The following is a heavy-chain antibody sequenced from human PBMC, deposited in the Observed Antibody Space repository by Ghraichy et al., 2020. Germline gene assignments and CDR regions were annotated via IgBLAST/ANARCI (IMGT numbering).Heavy chain of an antibody. CDR3: ARSHYYDSSGYPYYYYYYMDV. D-gene: IGHD3-22*01. Sequence: GGSLRLSCAASGFTFSSYSMNWVRQAPGKGLEWVSYINSGSTTIYYADSVKGRFTISRDNAKNSLFLQMNSLRDEDTAVYYCARSHYYDSSGYPYYYYYYMDVWGQGTTVTVSS. J-gene: IGHJ6*02. CDR2: INSGSTTI. V-gene: IGHV3-48*02. CDR1: GFTFSSYS.